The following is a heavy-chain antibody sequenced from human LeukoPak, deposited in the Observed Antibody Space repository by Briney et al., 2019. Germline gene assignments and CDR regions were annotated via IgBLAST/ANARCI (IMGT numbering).Heavy chain of an antibody. CDR2: ISYDGSNK. V-gene: IGHV3-30*03. Sequence: GGSLRLSCAASGFTFSSYGMHWVRQAPGKGLEWVAVISYDGSNKYYADSVKGRFTISRDNSKNTLYLQMNSLRAEDTAVYYCAREGGYNWDFDYWGQGTLVTVSS. J-gene: IGHJ4*02. CDR3: AREGGYNWDFDY. D-gene: IGHD5-24*01. CDR1: GFTFSSYG.